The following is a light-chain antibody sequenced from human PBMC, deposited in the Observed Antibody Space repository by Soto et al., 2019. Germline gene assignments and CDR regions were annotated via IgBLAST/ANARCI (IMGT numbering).Light chain of an antibody. CDR3: HQYASSLWT. Sequence: EIVLTQSPGTLSLSPGERATLSCRASQSVSSSYLAWYQQKPGQAPRLLIFGASNRANGIPDRFSGSGSGTDFTLTISRLEPEDFAVYFCHQYASSLWTFGQGTKVEI. CDR2: GAS. J-gene: IGKJ1*01. V-gene: IGKV3-20*01. CDR1: QSVSSSY.